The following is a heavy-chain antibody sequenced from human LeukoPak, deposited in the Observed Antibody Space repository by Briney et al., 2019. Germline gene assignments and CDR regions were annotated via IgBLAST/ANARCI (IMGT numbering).Heavy chain of an antibody. CDR1: GGSISSSSYY. D-gene: IGHD6-19*01. CDR3: ARSYSSSKSDAFDI. CDR2: IYYSGST. V-gene: IGHV4-39*07. Sequence: PSETLSLTCTVSGGSISSSSYYWGWIRQPPGKGLEWIGSIYYSGSTNYNPSLKSRVTISVDTSKNQFSLKLSSVTAADTAVYYCARSYSSSKSDAFDIWGQGTMVTVSS. J-gene: IGHJ3*02.